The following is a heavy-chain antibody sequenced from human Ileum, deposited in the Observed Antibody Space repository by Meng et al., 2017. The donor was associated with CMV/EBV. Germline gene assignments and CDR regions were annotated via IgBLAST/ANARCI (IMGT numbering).Heavy chain of an antibody. Sequence: SETLSLTCTVSGDSISSSGFYWGWIRQSPGRGLEWIASIHRTGDAYHNPSLNGRVTISVDTSKNQFSLRLISVTAADTAMYYCARRVGRYYDSSGGIDYWGQGTQVTVSS. J-gene: IGHJ4*02. CDR2: IHRTGDA. D-gene: IGHD3-22*01. V-gene: IGHV4-39*07. CDR3: ARRVGRYYDSSGGIDY. CDR1: GDSISSSGFY.